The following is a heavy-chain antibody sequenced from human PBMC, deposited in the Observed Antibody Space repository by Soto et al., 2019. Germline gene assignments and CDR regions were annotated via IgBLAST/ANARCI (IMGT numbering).Heavy chain of an antibody. CDR1: GFTFSSYA. Sequence: VQLVESGGGVVQPGRSLRLSCAASGFTFSSYAMHWVRQAPGKGLEWVAVISYDGSNKYYADSVKGRFTISRDNSKNTLYLQMNSLRAEDTAVYYCARVRITIFGVVISPQNSDYYGMDVWGQGTTVTVSS. J-gene: IGHJ6*02. D-gene: IGHD3-3*01. CDR2: ISYDGSNK. V-gene: IGHV3-30-3*01. CDR3: ARVRITIFGVVISPQNSDYYGMDV.